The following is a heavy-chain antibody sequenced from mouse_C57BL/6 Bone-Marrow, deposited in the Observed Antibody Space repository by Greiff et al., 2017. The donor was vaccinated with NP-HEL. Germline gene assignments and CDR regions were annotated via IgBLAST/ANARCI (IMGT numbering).Heavy chain of an antibody. CDR1: GYTFTSYW. J-gene: IGHJ1*03. Sequence: QVHVKQPGAELVKPGASVKMSCKASGYTFTSYWITWVKQRPGQGLEWIGDIYPGSGSTNYNEKFKSKATLTVDTSSSTAYMQLSSLTSEDSAVYYCARSGDYDGYWYFDVWGTGTTVTVSS. CDR2: IYPGSGST. D-gene: IGHD2-4*01. V-gene: IGHV1-55*01. CDR3: ARSGDYDGYWYFDV.